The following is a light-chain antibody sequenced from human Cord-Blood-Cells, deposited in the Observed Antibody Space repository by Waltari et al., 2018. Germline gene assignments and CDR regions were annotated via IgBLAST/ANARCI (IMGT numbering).Light chain of an antibody. CDR1: QSISSY. J-gene: IGKJ4*01. CDR2: AAS. V-gene: IGKV1-39*01. Sequence: DIQMTQSPSSLSAPVGDRVTTTCRASQSISSYLNWYQQKPGKAPKLLIYAASSLQSGVPSRFSGSGSGTDFTLTISSLQPEDFATYYCQQSYSTLALTFGGGTKVEIK. CDR3: QQSYSTLALT.